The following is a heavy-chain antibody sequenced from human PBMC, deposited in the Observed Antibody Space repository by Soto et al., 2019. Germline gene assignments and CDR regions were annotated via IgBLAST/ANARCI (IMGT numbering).Heavy chain of an antibody. V-gene: IGHV3-23*01. J-gene: IGHJ6*02. CDR2: ISGSGGST. Sequence: EVQLLESGGGLVQPGGSLRLSCAASGFTFSSYAMSWVRQAPGKGLEWVSAISGSGGSTYYADSVKGRFTISRDNSKNTLYLQMNSLRAEDTAVYYCAKPAGPDDFWSGYYTGGGYYYYYGMDVWGQGTTVTVSS. CDR1: GFTFSSYA. CDR3: AKPAGPDDFWSGYYTGGGYYYYYGMDV. D-gene: IGHD3-3*01.